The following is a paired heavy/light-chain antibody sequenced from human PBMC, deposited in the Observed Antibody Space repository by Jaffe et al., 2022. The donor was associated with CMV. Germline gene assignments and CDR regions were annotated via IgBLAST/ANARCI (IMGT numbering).Heavy chain of an antibody. Sequence: EVQVVESGGGLVQPGGSLRLSCAASGFTFSSYEMNWVRQAPGKGLEWVSYISSSGRTIYYADSVKGRFTISRDNAKNSLYLQMNSLSAEETAVYYCARGGQAVAGHWYFDLWGRGTLVTVSS. CDR3: ARGGQAVAGHWYFDL. V-gene: IGHV3-48*03. J-gene: IGHJ2*01. D-gene: IGHD6-19*01. CDR1: GFTFSSYE. CDR2: ISSSGRTI.
Light chain of an antibody. J-gene: IGLJ3*02. Sequence: QSVLTQPPSVSGAPGQRVTISCTGSRSNIGAGYDVHWYQQLPGTAPKLLIYGDRNRPSGVPDRFSGSKSGTSASLAITGLQAEDEADYYCQSYDSSLSRLVFGGGTKLTVL. CDR3: QSYDSSLSRLV. V-gene: IGLV1-40*01. CDR2: GDR. CDR1: RSNIGAGYD.